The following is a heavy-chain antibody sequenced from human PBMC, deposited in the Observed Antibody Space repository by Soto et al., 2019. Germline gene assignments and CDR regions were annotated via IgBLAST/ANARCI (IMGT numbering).Heavy chain of an antibody. J-gene: IGHJ4*02. V-gene: IGHV2-5*02. CDR1: GFSLSTSGVG. Sequence: QITLKESGPTLVRPTQTLTLTCAFSGFSLSTSGVGVGWIRQPPGKALEWLAVIYWDDSKHYSPSLRSRLTIPNDSYQNQVVLTMTNMDPMDTGTYYCAHKGPEDWPLDYWGQGTLVTVSS. CDR3: AHKGPEDWPLDY. CDR2: IYWDDSK. D-gene: IGHD3-9*01.